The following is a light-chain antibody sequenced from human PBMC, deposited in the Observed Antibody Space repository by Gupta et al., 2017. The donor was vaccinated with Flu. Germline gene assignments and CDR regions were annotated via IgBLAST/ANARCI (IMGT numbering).Light chain of an antibody. CDR1: SSNIGNNY. J-gene: IGLJ2*01. CDR3: GTWDDRLKAVV. Sequence: QSVFTQPPSVSAAPGQRVTIPCPGSSSNIGNNYVSWYQQLPGIAPKLLIHEDILRPSGIPDRFSGSKSGTSATLGITGLQTGDEADYYCGTWDDRLKAVVFGRGTKLTVL. CDR2: EDI. V-gene: IGLV1-51*02.